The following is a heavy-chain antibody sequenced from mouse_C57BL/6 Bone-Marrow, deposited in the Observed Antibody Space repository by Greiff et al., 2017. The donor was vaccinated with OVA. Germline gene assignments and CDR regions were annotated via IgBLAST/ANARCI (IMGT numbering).Heavy chain of an antibody. CDR3: TTCGSSYVPWFAY. Sequence: VQLQQSGAELVRPGASVKLSCTASGFNIKDDYMHWVKQRSEQGLEWIGWIDPANGDTEYASKFQGKATITADTSSNTAYLQLSSLTSEDTAVYYCTTCGSSYVPWFAYWGQGTLVTVSA. D-gene: IGHD1-1*01. CDR2: IDPANGDT. CDR1: GFNIKDDY. J-gene: IGHJ3*01. V-gene: IGHV14-4*01.